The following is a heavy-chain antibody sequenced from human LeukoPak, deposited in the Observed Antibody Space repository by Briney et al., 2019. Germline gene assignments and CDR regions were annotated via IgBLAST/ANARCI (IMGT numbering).Heavy chain of an antibody. CDR3: ARGTTVTNTMIDP. V-gene: IGHV5-51*01. D-gene: IGHD4-17*01. J-gene: IGHJ5*02. CDR2: IYPRDSDT. Sequence: GESLQISFKGSGYSFTSYWIVWVRQMPGKGLEWMGIIYPRDSDTRYSPSFQGQVTMSVDKSIRTAYLQWSSLKASDTAMYYCARGTTVTNTMIDPWGQGTLVTVSS. CDR1: GYSFTSYW.